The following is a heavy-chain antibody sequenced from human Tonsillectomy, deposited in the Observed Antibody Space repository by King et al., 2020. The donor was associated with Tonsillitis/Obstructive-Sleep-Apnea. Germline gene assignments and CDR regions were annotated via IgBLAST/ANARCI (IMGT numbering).Heavy chain of an antibody. J-gene: IGHJ4*02. D-gene: IGHD2-2*01. CDR2: ISWNSGII. Sequence: EMQLVQSGGGLVQPGRSLRLSCAASGFTFDDYAMHWVRQAPGKGLEWVSGISWNSGIILYADSVKGRFTISRDNAKNFLYLQMNSLGAEDTAFYYCTKVERQYCSTSSCQFDYWGQGTLVAVSS. CDR1: GFTFDDYA. V-gene: IGHV3-9*01. CDR3: TKVERQYCSTSSCQFDY.